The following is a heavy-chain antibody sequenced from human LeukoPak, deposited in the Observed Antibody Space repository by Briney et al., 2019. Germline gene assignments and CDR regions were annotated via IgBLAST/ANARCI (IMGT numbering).Heavy chain of an antibody. J-gene: IGHJ4*02. CDR3: ARQKYYSSSSRGHFDY. Sequence: GESLRISCKGSGYTFSNYWIGWVRQMPGKGLEWMGIIYPGDSDTRYSPSFQGQVTISADKSISTAYLQWSSLKASDTAMYYCARQKYYSSSSRGHFDYWGQGTLVTVSS. D-gene: IGHD6-6*01. CDR1: GYTFSNYW. V-gene: IGHV5-51*01. CDR2: IYPGDSDT.